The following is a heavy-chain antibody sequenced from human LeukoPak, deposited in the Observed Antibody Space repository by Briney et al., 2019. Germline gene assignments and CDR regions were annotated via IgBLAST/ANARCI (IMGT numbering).Heavy chain of an antibody. Sequence: GASVTVSCKASGYTFTGYYMHWVRQAPGQGLEWMGWINPNSGGTNYAQKFQGWVTMTRDTSISTAYMELSRLRSDDTAVYYCARDRVAGTYYYYGMDVWGQGTTVTVSS. D-gene: IGHD6-19*01. CDR1: GYTFTGYY. V-gene: IGHV1-2*04. CDR3: ARDRVAGTYYYYGMDV. J-gene: IGHJ6*02. CDR2: INPNSGGT.